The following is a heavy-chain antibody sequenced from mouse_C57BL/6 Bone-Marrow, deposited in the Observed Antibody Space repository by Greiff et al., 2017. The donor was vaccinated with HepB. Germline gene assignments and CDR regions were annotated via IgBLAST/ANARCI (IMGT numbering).Heavy chain of an antibody. CDR3: ARGVAVVDY. CDR1: GYTFTDYY. V-gene: IGHV1-19*01. CDR2: INPYNGGT. D-gene: IGHD1-1*01. Sequence: EVKLQESGPVLVKPGASVKMSCKASGYTFTDYYMNWVKQSHGKSLEWIGVINPYNGGTSYNQKFKGKATLTVDKSSSTAYMELNSLTSEDSAVYYCARGVAVVDYWGQGTTLTVSS. J-gene: IGHJ2*01.